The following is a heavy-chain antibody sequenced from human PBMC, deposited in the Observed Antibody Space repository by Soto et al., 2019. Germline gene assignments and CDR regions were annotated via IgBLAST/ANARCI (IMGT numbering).Heavy chain of an antibody. CDR3: ARSDSRIYRA. CDR1: GYTFTNYG. V-gene: IGHV1-18*01. Sequence: QVQLVQSGAEVKKPGASVKVSCKASGYTFTNYGITWVRQAPGQGLEWMGWISTYKKDTDYAQKLQGRVTMTTDTSTSTAYMELRSLGSDDTAVYYCARSDSRIYRAWGQGTLVIVSS. J-gene: IGHJ5*02. D-gene: IGHD3-22*01. CDR2: ISTYKKDT.